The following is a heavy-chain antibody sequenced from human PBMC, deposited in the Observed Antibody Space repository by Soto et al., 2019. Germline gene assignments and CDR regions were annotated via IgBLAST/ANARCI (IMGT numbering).Heavy chain of an antibody. CDR3: ARDIVTLGPRANDAFDL. D-gene: IGHD1-26*01. J-gene: IGHJ3*01. V-gene: IGHV1-3*01. Sequence: QVQLVQSGAEVKKPGASVKLSCRAVGYNVTTQTMKWVRQDPGQSLEWMGWIRAGDDKTKYSQKFQGRVTINSDTSASTVYMELTSLTSEDTAVYYCARDIVTLGPRANDAFDLWGQGTLVTVSS. CDR1: GYNVTTQT. CDR2: IRAGDDKT.